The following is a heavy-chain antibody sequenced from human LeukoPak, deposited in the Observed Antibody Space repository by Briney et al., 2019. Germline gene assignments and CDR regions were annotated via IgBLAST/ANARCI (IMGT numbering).Heavy chain of an antibody. Sequence: GESLKISCKGSGYSFTSYWIGWVRQMPGKGLEWMGIIYPGDSDTRYSPSFQGQVTISADKSISSAYLQWSRLKASDTAMYYCARGDIVVVPAAMAGEFDYWGQGTLVTVSS. J-gene: IGHJ4*02. CDR2: IYPGDSDT. D-gene: IGHD2-2*01. V-gene: IGHV5-51*01. CDR1: GYSFTSYW. CDR3: ARGDIVVVPAAMAGEFDY.